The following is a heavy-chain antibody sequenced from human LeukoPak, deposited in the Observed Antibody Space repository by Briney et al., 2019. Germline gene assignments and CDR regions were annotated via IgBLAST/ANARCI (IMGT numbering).Heavy chain of an antibody. CDR2: IYHSGST. V-gene: IGHV4-4*02. Sequence: SETLSLTCAVSGGSISSSNWWSWVRQPPGKGLEWIGEIYHSGSTNYNPSLKSRVTISVDKSKNQFSLKLSSVTAADTAVYYCARVDYGSGSYSGRFDYWGQGTLVTVSS. J-gene: IGHJ4*02. D-gene: IGHD3-10*01. CDR3: ARVDYGSGSYSGRFDY. CDR1: GGSISSSNW.